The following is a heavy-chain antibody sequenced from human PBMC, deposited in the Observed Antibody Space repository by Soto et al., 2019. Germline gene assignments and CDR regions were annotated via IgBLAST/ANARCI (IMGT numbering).Heavy chain of an antibody. J-gene: IGHJ4*02. CDR3: ARDLAAGDH. Sequence: QVQLVQSGAEVKKPGASVKLSCRTSGYTFTHYYIHWVRQAPGQGLEWLAIINPASGSRNYAQDFQGRVTLTMDTSTTTGYMELSGLRAEDTAIFYCARDLAAGDHWGQGTLVTVSS. D-gene: IGHD6-13*01. CDR2: INPASGSR. CDR1: GYTFTHYY. V-gene: IGHV1-46*01.